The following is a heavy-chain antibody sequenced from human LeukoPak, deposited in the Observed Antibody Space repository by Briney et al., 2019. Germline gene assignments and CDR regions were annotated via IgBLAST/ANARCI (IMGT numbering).Heavy chain of an antibody. D-gene: IGHD5-18*01. V-gene: IGHV4-39*01. CDR2: IYYSGST. CDR3: ARLRGYSYGNIDY. J-gene: IGHJ4*02. Sequence: SETLSLTCTVSGGSISSTGYYWGWIRQPPGQGLEWIGSIYYSGSTYYNPSLRSRLTISVDTSKNQFSLKLSSVTAADTAVYCCARLRGYSYGNIDYWGQGTLVTVSS. CDR1: GGSISSTGYY.